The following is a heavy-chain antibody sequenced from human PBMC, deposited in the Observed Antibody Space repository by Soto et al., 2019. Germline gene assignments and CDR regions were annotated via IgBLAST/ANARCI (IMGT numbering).Heavy chain of an antibody. D-gene: IGHD2-21*01. CDR3: ARMIASSGTAFDY. V-gene: IGHV5-51*01. J-gene: IGHJ4*02. Sequence: GESLKISCPASGYSFISSWIGWVRQMPGKGLEWMGIIYPGDSDTRYSPSFQGQVTISADKSTSNAYLQWSSLKASDTATYYCARMIASSGTAFDYWGQGALVTVSS. CDR1: GYSFISSW. CDR2: IYPGDSDT.